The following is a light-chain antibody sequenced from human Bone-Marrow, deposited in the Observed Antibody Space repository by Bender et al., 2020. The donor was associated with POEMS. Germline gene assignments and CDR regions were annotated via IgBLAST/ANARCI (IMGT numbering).Light chain of an antibody. CDR3: QVWHRDTYHVV. V-gene: IGLV3-16*01. J-gene: IGLJ2*01. CDR2: KDT. Sequence: SYELTQPPSVSVSLGQMARITCSGEALPKKYAYWYQQKPGQFPVLVRFKDTEWPSGNPERFSGSNSENTASLTISRVEAGDEADYYCQVWHRDTYHVVFGGGTKLTVL. CDR1: ALPKKY.